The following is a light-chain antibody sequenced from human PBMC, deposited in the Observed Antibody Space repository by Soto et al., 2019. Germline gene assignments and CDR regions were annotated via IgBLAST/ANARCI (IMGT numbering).Light chain of an antibody. V-gene: IGKV1-27*01. CDR3: QKYDNARWT. CDR1: QGINNY. J-gene: IGKJ1*01. Sequence: DIQMTQSPSSLSASVGDRVTITCRASQGINNYLAWYQQRPGKVPRLLIYAAATLQSGVPSRFSGSVSGTDFTLTISGPQPEDVATYYCQKYDNARWTFGQGTEVDVK. CDR2: AAA.